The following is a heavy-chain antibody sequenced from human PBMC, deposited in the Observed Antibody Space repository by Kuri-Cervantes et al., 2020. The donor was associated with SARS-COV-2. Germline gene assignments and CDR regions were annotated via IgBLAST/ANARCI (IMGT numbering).Heavy chain of an antibody. CDR2: ISSRSTET. CDR1: GFTFIDHY. CDR3: ARGDAEVGATLDGT. D-gene: IGHD5-12*01. V-gene: IGHV3-11*06. Sequence: GGSPRLSCAASGFTFIDHYMNWVRQAPGKGLEWISYISSRSTETNYADSVKGRFTISRDNAKSLVFLQLDNLRIEDTGTYYCARGDAEVGATLDGTWGQGTAVTVSS. J-gene: IGHJ1*01.